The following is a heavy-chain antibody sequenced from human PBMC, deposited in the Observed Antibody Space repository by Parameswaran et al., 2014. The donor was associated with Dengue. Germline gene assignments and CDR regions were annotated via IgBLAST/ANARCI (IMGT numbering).Heavy chain of an antibody. D-gene: IGHD2-15*01. CDR1: GGSVSSGSYY. CDR3: ATFVVGAALQY. J-gene: IGHJ4*02. V-gene: IGHV4-61*03. Sequence: SETLSLTCNVSGGSVSSGSYYWTWIRETPGKGLEWIGHIFYSETTKYSPSLKSRVTISVDTSKNHFSLRLNSVTPADTAVYYCATFVVGAALQYWGQGTQVTVSS. CDR2: IFYSETT.